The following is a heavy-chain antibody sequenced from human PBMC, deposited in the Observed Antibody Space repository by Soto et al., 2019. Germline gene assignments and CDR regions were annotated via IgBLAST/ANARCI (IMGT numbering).Heavy chain of an antibody. CDR3: ARLHRALAHRGAFDI. J-gene: IGHJ3*02. D-gene: IGHD6-19*01. Sequence: GASVKVSCKASGYTFTSYYMHWVRQAPGQGLEWMGIINPSSGSTSYAQKFQGRVTMTRDTSTSTAYMELSSLRSEDTAVYYCARLHRALAHRGAFDIWGQGTMVTVSS. V-gene: IGHV1-46*01. CDR1: GYTFTSYY. CDR2: INPSSGST.